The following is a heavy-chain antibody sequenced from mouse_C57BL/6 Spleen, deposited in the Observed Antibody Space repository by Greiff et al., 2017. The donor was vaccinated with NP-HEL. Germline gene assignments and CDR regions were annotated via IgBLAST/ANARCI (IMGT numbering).Heavy chain of an antibody. V-gene: IGHV1-82*01. CDR1: GYAFSSSW. Sequence: VQLQQSGPELVKPGASVKISCKASGYAFSSSWMNWVKQRPGKGLEWIGRIYPGDGDTNYNGKFKGKATLTADKSSSTAYMQLSSLTSEDSAVYFCASIYYDYEFAYWGQGTLVTVSA. J-gene: IGHJ3*01. D-gene: IGHD2-4*01. CDR3: ASIYYDYEFAY. CDR2: IYPGDGDT.